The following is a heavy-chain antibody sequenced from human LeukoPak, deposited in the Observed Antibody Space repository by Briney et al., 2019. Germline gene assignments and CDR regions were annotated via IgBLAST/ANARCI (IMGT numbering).Heavy chain of an antibody. J-gene: IGHJ6*02. D-gene: IGHD3-9*01. V-gene: IGHV1-8*01. Sequence: ASVKVSCKASGYTFTNYDINWVRQATGQGLEWMGWMNPSTGNTGYAQKFQGRVTMTRNTSISTAYMELSSLRSEDTAVYYCARAPYYDILTGYLYYYYYYGMDVWGQRTTVTVSS. CDR3: ARAPYYDILTGYLYYYYYYGMDV. CDR1: GYTFTNYD. CDR2: MNPSTGNT.